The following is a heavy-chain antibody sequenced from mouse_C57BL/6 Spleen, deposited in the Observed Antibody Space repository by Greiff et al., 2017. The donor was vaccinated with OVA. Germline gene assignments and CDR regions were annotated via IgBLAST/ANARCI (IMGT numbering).Heavy chain of an antibody. CDR2: LDPSDSYT. CDR1: GYTFTSYW. Sequence: VQLQQPGAELVMPGASVKLSCKASGYTFTSYWMHWVKQRPGQGLEWIGELDPSDSYTNYNQKFKGKSTLTVDKSSSTAYMQLSSLTSEDSAVYYGARRAYGNRAYYYAMDYWGQGTSVTVSS. J-gene: IGHJ4*01. V-gene: IGHV1-69*01. D-gene: IGHD2-1*01. CDR3: ARRAYGNRAYYYAMDY.